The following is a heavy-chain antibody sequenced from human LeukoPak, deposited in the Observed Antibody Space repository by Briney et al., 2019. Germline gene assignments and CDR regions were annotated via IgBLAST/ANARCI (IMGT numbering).Heavy chain of an antibody. CDR1: GFTFSSYE. D-gene: IGHD1-26*01. V-gene: IGHV3-48*03. J-gene: IGHJ4*02. Sequence: GGSLRLSCAASGFTFSSYEMNWVRQAPGKGLEWVSYISSSGSTIYYADSVKGRFTISRDNSKNTLYLQVNSLRAEDTAVYYCAKDKSFSGYSVYWGQGTLVTVSS. CDR3: AKDKSFSGYSVY. CDR2: ISSSGSTI.